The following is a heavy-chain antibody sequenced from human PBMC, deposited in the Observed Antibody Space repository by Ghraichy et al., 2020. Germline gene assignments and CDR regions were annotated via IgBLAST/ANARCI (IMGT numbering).Heavy chain of an antibody. Sequence: GGSLRLSCAASGFTFSSYGMHWVRQAPGKGLEWVAVIWYDGSNKYYADSVKGRFTISRDNSKNTLYLQMNSLRAEDTAVYYCARDIFYDSSGYHPGFDYWGQGTLVTVSS. CDR3: ARDIFYDSSGYHPGFDY. CDR2: IWYDGSNK. D-gene: IGHD3-22*01. CDR1: GFTFSSYG. V-gene: IGHV3-33*01. J-gene: IGHJ4*02.